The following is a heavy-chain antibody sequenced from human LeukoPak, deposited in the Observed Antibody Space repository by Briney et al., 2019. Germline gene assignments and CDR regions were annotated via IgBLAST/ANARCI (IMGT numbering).Heavy chain of an antibody. CDR3: ARDRKTPTPLNAFDI. V-gene: IGHV4-31*03. Sequence: PSETLSLTCTVSGGSISSGGYYWSWIRQHPGKGLEWIGYIYYSGSTYYNPSLKSRVTISVDTSKNQFSLKLSSVTAADTAAYYCARDRKTPTPLNAFDIWGQGTMVTVSS. CDR1: GGSISSGGYY. CDR2: IYYSGST. J-gene: IGHJ3*02. D-gene: IGHD2-15*01.